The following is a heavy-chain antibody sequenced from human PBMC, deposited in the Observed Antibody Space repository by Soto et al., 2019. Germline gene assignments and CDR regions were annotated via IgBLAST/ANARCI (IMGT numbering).Heavy chain of an antibody. CDR1: GYTYTSYR. CDR3: ARDRREPTYPYYYYGMDV. Sequence: AAVKVSCKASGYTYTSYRIRCLGQAPAQGGGRVGWTSAYNGKTNYSQKLQGRGTFTTATSTTTAYMELRMLRSDDTAVYYCARDRREPTYPYYYYGMDVWGQGTTVTVSS. V-gene: IGHV1-18*04. J-gene: IGHJ6*02. CDR2: TSAYNGKT. D-gene: IGHD1-26*01.